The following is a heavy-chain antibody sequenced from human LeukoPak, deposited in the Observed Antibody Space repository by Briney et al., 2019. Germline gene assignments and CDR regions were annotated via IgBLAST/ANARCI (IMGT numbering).Heavy chain of an antibody. CDR1: GFTFSIFA. V-gene: IGHV3-23*01. Sequence: PGGSLRLSCAASGFTFSIFAMSWVREAPGKGLVWVSTICGPLHGPPETSYTDSVKGRFTISRDNSKNPVFLQMNSVKVDDTARYYCVKDAINGNSIYDAFDVWGQGTMVTVSP. CDR2: ICGPLHGPPET. J-gene: IGHJ3*01. CDR3: VKDAINGNSIYDAFDV. D-gene: IGHD1-7*01.